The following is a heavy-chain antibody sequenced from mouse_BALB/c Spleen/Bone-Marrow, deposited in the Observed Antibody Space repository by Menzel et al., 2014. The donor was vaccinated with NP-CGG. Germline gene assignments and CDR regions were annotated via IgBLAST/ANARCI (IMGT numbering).Heavy chain of an antibody. CDR2: IGTGRGT. J-gene: IGHJ1*01. CDR3: ARDRAYGNWYFDV. D-gene: IGHD2-1*01. Sequence: VLVVESGPGLVAPSQSLSITCTVSGFSLKNYGVHWVRQPPGKGLEWLGVIGTGRGTNYNSALMSRLSISKDNSKSQVFLKMNSLQTDDTAMYYCARDRAYGNWYFDVWGAGTTVTVSS. V-gene: IGHV2-9*02. CDR1: GFSLKNYG.